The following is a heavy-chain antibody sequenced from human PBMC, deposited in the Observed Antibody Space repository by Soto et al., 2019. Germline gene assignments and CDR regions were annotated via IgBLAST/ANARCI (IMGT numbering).Heavy chain of an antibody. D-gene: IGHD3-10*01. Sequence: LALTCALMVGSFREYYRKWHGQPPGKGLEWIGEINQSGTTHYNPSRKRRINISIDTSKNQFSLNLTSVTAADTATYYCARDIITVIGGEIYYYFGMDVWGQGTTVTVSS. V-gene: IGHV4-34*01. CDR1: VGSFREYY. CDR2: INQSGTT. CDR3: ARDIITVIGGEIYYYFGMDV. J-gene: IGHJ6*02.